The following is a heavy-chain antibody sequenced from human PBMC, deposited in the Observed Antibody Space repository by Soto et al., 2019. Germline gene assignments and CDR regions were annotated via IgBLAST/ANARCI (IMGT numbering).Heavy chain of an antibody. CDR2: IYSGGST. D-gene: IGHD6-13*01. CDR3: ARSVAAAGTGAFDI. J-gene: IGHJ3*02. V-gene: IGHV3-66*01. Sequence: SLRLSCAASGFTVSSNYMSWVRQAPGKGLEWVSVIYSGGSTYYADSVKGRFTISRDNPKNTLYLQMNSLRAEDTAVYYCARSVAAAGTGAFDIWGQGTMVTVSS. CDR1: GFTVSSNY.